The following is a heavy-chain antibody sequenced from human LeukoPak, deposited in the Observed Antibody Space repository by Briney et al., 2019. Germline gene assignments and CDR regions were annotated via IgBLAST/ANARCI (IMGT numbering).Heavy chain of an antibody. CDR3: AREREQWLVLFDY. Sequence: SSETLSLTCTVSGGSVSSGTYYWSWIRQPPGEGLEWIGRIYTSGSTNYNPSLKSRVTMSVDTSKNQFSLKLSSVTAADTAVYYCAREREQWLVLFDYWGQGTLVTVSS. D-gene: IGHD6-19*01. V-gene: IGHV4-61*01. CDR1: GGSVSSGTYY. CDR2: IYTSGST. J-gene: IGHJ4*02.